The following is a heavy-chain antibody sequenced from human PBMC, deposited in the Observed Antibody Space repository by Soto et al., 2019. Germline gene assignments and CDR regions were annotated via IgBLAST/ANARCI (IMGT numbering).Heavy chain of an antibody. Sequence: QVQLVQSGAEVKKPGASVKVSCKASGYTLTNFYIHWVRQAPGQGLEWMGIINPNGGSTNYALNFQGRVTITRDTSTSTVYMDLSSLRSEDTAVYYCARGLGSGDYWGRGTLVTVSS. CDR3: ARGLGSGDY. V-gene: IGHV1-46*03. D-gene: IGHD6-25*01. CDR2: INPNGGST. J-gene: IGHJ4*02. CDR1: GYTLTNFY.